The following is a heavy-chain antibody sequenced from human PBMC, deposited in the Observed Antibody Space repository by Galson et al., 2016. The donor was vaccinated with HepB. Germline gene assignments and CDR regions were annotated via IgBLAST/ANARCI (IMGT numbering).Heavy chain of an antibody. V-gene: IGHV3-21*01. CDR2: ITGSSSHS. D-gene: IGHD1-26*01. J-gene: IGHJ1*01. CDR1: GFAFEADS. Sequence: SLRLSCAASGFAFEADSMNWVRQAPGKGLEWISSITGSSSHSYFADSVKGRFAISRDNGKKSLFLQMNGLRPEDTAVYYCARGVGVEGAVTEDAYFPHWGQGALVSVSS. CDR3: ARGVGVEGAVTEDAYFPH.